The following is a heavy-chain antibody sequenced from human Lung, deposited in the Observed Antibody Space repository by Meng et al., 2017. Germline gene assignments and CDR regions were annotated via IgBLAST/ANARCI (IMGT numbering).Heavy chain of an antibody. V-gene: IGHV1-18*01. CDR2: ISAYNGNT. J-gene: IGHJ4*02. CDR1: GYIFTTYY. CDR3: ARDIGQWLVQRDLDY. D-gene: IGHD6-19*01. Sequence: QVQLLQAGSEGKKPGASVKVSCKASGYIFTTYYIHWVRQAPGQGLEWMGWISAYNGNTNYAQKLQGRVTMTTDTSTSTAYMELRSLRSDDTAVYYCARDIGQWLVQRDLDYWGQGTLVTVSS.